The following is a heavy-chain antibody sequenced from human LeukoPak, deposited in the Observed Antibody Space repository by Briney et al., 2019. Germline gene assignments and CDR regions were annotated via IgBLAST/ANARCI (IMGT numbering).Heavy chain of an antibody. CDR1: GYTFTGYY. Sequence: ASVKVSCKASGYTFTGYYMHWVRQAPGQGLEWMGWINPNSGGTNYAQKFQGRVTMTRDTSISTAFMELSRLRPDDTAVYYCARDRGKILWFGELVSPLDYWGQGTLVTVSS. CDR2: INPNSGGT. D-gene: IGHD3-10*01. CDR3: ARDRGKILWFGELVSPLDY. J-gene: IGHJ4*02. V-gene: IGHV1-2*02.